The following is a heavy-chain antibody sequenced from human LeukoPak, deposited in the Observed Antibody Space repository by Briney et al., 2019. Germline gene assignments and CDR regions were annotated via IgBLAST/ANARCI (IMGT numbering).Heavy chain of an antibody. V-gene: IGHV3-53*01. CDR1: GFTVSSNY. Sequence: GGSLRLSCAASGFTVSSNYMSWVRQAPGKGLEWVSVIYSSGSTYYADSVKGRFTISRDNSKNTLYLQMNSLRAEDTAVYYCARAAAGISFDYWGQGTLVTVSS. CDR3: ARAAAGISFDY. J-gene: IGHJ4*02. CDR2: IYSSGST. D-gene: IGHD6-13*01.